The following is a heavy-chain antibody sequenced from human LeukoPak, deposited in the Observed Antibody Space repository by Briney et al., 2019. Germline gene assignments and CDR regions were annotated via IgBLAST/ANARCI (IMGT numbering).Heavy chain of an antibody. J-gene: IGHJ4*02. CDR3: ARDQIQLWFPFDY. CDR1: GYTFTSYY. Sequence: APVKVSCKASGYTFTSYYMHWVRQAPGQGLEWMGIINPSGGSASYAQKFQGRVTMTRDTSTSTVYMELSSLRSEDTAVYYCARDQIQLWFPFDYWGQGTLVTVSS. D-gene: IGHD5-18*01. V-gene: IGHV1-46*01. CDR2: INPSGGSA.